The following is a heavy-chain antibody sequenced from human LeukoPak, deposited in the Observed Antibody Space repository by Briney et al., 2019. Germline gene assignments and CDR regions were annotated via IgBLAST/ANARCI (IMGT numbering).Heavy chain of an antibody. D-gene: IGHD3-22*01. V-gene: IGHV1-18*01. CDR3: ARGAEYYDSSGYYFGAFDY. J-gene: IGHJ4*02. Sequence: ASVKVSCKASGYTFTSYGISWVRQAPGQGLEWMGWISAYNGNTNYAQKLQGRVTMTTDTSTSTAYMELRSLRSDDPAVYYCARGAEYYDSSGYYFGAFDYWGQGTLVTVSS. CDR1: GYTFTSYG. CDR2: ISAYNGNT.